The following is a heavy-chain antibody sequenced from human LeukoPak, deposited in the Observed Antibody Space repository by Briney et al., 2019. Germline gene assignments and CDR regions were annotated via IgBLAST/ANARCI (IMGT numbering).Heavy chain of an antibody. V-gene: IGHV3-23*01. CDR1: GITFSNYA. D-gene: IGHD4-17*01. Sequence: QPGGSLRLSCAASGITFSNYAMSWVRQAPGKGLEWVSAITGSGSSTYYADSVKGRFTISRDNARNSLFLQMNNLRAEDTAVYYCATRGGDSEVDFWGQGTLVSVSS. CDR2: ITGSGSST. CDR3: ATRGGDSEVDF. J-gene: IGHJ4*02.